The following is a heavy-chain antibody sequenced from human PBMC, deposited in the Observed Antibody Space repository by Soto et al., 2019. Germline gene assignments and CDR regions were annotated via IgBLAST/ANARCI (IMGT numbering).Heavy chain of an antibody. CDR3: TLRDDSSRCPIY. CDR1: GFSLSTRGKT. CDR2: GE. Sequence: SGPTLVNPTQTLTLTCTVSGFSLSTRGKTLGWIRQPPGEAPEWLALGEQYSPSLQSRLTFTKDTSKNQVVLTMTDMDPVDTATYHCTLRDDSSRCPIYWGQGSLVIVSS. D-gene: IGHD3-22*01. V-gene: IGHV2-5*01. J-gene: IGHJ4*02.